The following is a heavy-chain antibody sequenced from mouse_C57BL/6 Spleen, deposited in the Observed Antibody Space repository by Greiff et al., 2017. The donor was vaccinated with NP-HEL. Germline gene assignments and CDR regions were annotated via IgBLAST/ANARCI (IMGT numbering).Heavy chain of an antibody. CDR3: ARAYYSNYRYFDV. V-gene: IGHV1-61*01. Sequence: QVQLKQPGAELVRPGSSVKLSCKASGYTFTSYWMDWVKQRPGQGLEWIGNIYPSDSETHYNQKFKDKATLTVDKSSSTAYMQLSSLTSEDSAVYYCARAYYSNYRYFDVWGTGTTVTVSS. D-gene: IGHD2-5*01. J-gene: IGHJ1*03. CDR2: IYPSDSET. CDR1: GYTFTSYW.